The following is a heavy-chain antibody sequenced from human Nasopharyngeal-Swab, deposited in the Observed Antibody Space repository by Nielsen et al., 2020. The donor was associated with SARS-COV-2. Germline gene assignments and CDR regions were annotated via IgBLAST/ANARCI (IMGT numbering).Heavy chain of an antibody. CDR3: ARDLSIAAASI. D-gene: IGHD6-13*01. J-gene: IGHJ4*02. V-gene: IGHV3-30-3*01. CDR2: ISYDGSNK. Sequence: WIRQPPGKGLEWVAVISYDGSNKYYADSVKGRFTISRDNSKNTLYLQMNSLRVEDTAVYYCARDLSIAAASIWGQGTLVTVSS.